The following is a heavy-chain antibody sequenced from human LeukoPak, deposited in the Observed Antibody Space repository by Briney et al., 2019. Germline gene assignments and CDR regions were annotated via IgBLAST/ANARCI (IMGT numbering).Heavy chain of an antibody. CDR3: ARTQWLGLLTPYFDY. CDR1: GFTFSSYW. V-gene: IGHV3-7*01. CDR2: IKQDGSEK. Sequence: PGGSLRLSCAASGFTFSSYWMSWVRQAPGKGLEWVANIKQDGSEKYYVDSVKGRFTISRDNAKNSLYLQMNSLRAEDTAVYYCARTQWLGLLTPYFDYWGQGTLVTVSS. D-gene: IGHD6-19*01. J-gene: IGHJ4*02.